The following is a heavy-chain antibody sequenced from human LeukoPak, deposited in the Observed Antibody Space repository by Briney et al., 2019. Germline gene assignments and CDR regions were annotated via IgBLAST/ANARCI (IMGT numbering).Heavy chain of an antibody. CDR1: GFTFSSSA. Sequence: GGSLGLSCAASGFTFSSSAMSWVRQAPGKGVEWVSAISNNGGYTYYADSVQGRFTISRDNSKSTLCLQMNSLRAEDTAVYYCAKQLGYCSDGSCYFPYWGQGTLVTVSS. V-gene: IGHV3-23*01. CDR3: AKQLGYCSDGSCYFPY. J-gene: IGHJ4*02. D-gene: IGHD2-15*01. CDR2: ISNNGGYT.